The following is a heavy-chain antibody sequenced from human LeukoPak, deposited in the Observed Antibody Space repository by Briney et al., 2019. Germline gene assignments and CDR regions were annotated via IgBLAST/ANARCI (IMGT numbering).Heavy chain of an antibody. Sequence: GASVMGSCKASGDTFTGYYMHWVRHDPGQGLEWWGWINPNSGGTNYAQKFQGRVTMTRDTSISTAYMELSRLRSDDTAVYYCARDVYDSSGPGPKFDYWGQGTLVTVSS. D-gene: IGHD3-22*01. V-gene: IGHV1-2*02. CDR3: ARDVYDSSGPGPKFDY. CDR2: INPNSGGT. J-gene: IGHJ4*02. CDR1: GDTFTGYY.